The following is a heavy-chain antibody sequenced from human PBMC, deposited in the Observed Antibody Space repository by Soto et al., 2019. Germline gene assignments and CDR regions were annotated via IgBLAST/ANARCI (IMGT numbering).Heavy chain of an antibody. CDR1: GFTFSSYS. V-gene: IGHV3-30-3*01. CDR3: AREAGVYGSGSYGMDV. CDR2: ISYDGSDK. J-gene: IGHJ6*02. D-gene: IGHD3-10*01. Sequence: QVQLVESGGGVVQPGRSLRLSCAASGFTFSSYSMHWVRQAPGKGLEWVAVISYDGSDKYYADSVKGRFTISRDNSKNTLYLQMNSLRAEATAVYYCAREAGVYGSGSYGMDVWGQGTTVTVSS.